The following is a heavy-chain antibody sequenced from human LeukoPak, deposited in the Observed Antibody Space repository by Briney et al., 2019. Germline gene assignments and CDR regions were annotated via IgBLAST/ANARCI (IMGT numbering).Heavy chain of an antibody. CDR2: ISSSDSTI. CDR3: ARSQDRNPYDAFDV. Sequence: GGSLRLSCAASGFIFCHYSMNWIRQAPGKGLEWVSYISSSDSTIYYADSVKGRFTISRDNAKNSMYVQMDILRAEDTAVYYCARSQDRNPYDAFDVWGQGTLVSVSS. CDR1: GFIFCHYS. D-gene: IGHD1-14*01. J-gene: IGHJ3*01. V-gene: IGHV3-48*04.